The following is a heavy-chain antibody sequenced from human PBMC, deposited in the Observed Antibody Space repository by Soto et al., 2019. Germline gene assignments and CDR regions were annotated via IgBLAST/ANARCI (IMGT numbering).Heavy chain of an antibody. V-gene: IGHV3-72*01. CDR3: ARSRPEYYNHYSLDV. D-gene: IGHD2-2*01. J-gene: IGHJ6*03. Sequence: ELQLVESGGGLVQPGGSLRLSCAASGFILSDHYMDWVRQAPGKGLEWVGRTRNKANSYTTEHAASVKGRFIISRDDSKNSLFLQMNSLKTEDWAVYYCARSRPEYYNHYSLDVWGKGTTVTVSS. CDR2: TRNKANSYTT. CDR1: GFILSDHY.